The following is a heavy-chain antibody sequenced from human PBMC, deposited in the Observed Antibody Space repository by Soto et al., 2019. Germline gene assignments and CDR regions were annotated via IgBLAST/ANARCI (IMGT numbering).Heavy chain of an antibody. J-gene: IGHJ5*02. CDR3: AKAWGIDP. CDR1: GFTFSSYT. D-gene: IGHD7-27*01. V-gene: IGHV3-23*01. CDR2: ISGSGSST. Sequence: GGSLRLSCAASGFTFSSYTMSWVRQAPGKGLEWVSTISGSGSSTYSADSVKGRFTISRDNSKNTLYLQMNSLRVEDTAIYYCAKAWGIDPWGQGTLVTVSS.